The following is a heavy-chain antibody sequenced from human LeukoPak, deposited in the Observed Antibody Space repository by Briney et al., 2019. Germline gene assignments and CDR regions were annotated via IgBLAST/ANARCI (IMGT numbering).Heavy chain of an antibody. CDR3: TTEWYTSGRYFDY. CDR2: IRGNAYGATT. D-gene: IGHD6-19*01. CDR1: GFRFGDYA. V-gene: IGHV3-49*04. Sequence: GGSLRLSCTTSGFRFGDYAMSWVRQAPGKGLEWVGFIRGNAYGATTEYAASVKGRFTVSRDDFKSIAYLQMNSLKTEDTAVYYCTTEWYTSGRYFDYWGQGTLVTVSS. J-gene: IGHJ4*02.